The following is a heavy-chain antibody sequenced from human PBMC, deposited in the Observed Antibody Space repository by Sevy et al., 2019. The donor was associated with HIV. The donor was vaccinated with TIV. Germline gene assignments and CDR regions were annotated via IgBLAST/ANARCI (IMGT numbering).Heavy chain of an antibody. Sequence: GGSLRLSCAASGFTFSDYYMSWIRQAPGKGLGWVSYISSSGSTIYYADSVKGRFTISRDNAKNSLYLKMNSLRAEDTAVYYCARDRKWLTGGALDYWGQGTLVTVSS. V-gene: IGHV3-11*01. CDR1: GFTFSDYY. D-gene: IGHD6-19*01. CDR2: ISSSGSTI. CDR3: ARDRKWLTGGALDY. J-gene: IGHJ4*02.